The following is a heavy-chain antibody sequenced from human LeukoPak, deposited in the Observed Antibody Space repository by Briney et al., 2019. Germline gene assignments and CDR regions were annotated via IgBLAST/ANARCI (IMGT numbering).Heavy chain of an antibody. V-gene: IGHV3-33*06. CDR2: IWYDGSNK. CDR1: GFTFTTYG. CDR3: AKDGRDGYNQRFYYYGMDV. Sequence: GGSLRLSCAASGFTFTTYGFHWVRQAPGKGLEWVAVIWYDGSNKYYADSVQGRFSISRDDSKSTLYLQMDSLRAEDTAVYYCAKDGRDGYNQRFYYYGMDVWGQGTTVTVSS. J-gene: IGHJ6*02. D-gene: IGHD5-24*01.